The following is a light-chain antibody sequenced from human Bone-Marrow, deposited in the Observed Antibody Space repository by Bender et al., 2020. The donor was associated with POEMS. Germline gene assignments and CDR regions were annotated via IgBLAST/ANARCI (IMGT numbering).Light chain of an antibody. J-gene: IGLJ2*01. V-gene: IGLV1-44*01. Sequence: QSVLTQPPSASGTPGQSVIISCSGTDSNFGGNNVNWYQHLPGTAPRLVVYSNYQRPSGVPDRFSGSKSGNTASLTISGLQAEDEADYYCCSYVGSYTSAFGGGTKLTVL. CDR3: CSYVGSYTSA. CDR1: DSNFGGNN. CDR2: SNY.